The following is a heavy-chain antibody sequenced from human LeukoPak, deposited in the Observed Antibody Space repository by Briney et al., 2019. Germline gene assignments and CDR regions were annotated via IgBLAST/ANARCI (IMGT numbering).Heavy chain of an antibody. V-gene: IGHV4-30-4*08. CDR3: ARHEYSGSYYGLSWFDP. J-gene: IGHJ5*02. Sequence: SETLSLTCTVSGGSISSGDYYWSWIRQPPGKGLEWIGYIYYSGSTYYNPSLKSRVTISVDTSKNQFSLKLSSLTAADTAVYYCARHEYSGSYYGLSWFDPWGQGTLVTVSS. CDR1: GGSISSGDYY. D-gene: IGHD1-26*01. CDR2: IYYSGST.